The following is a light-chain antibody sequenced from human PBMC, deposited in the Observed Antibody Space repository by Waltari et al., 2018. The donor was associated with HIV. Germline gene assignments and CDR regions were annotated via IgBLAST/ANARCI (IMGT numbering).Light chain of an antibody. CDR3: QQYNDWPRGP. CDR1: QGGSIN. V-gene: IGKV3-15*01. Sequence: EIVLTQSPATLSVSPGERATLSCRTSQGGSINLAWYQQKPGQDPRLLISRASTRTTGIPARFSGSGSGTEFTLTISSLQSEDFAVYYCQQYNDWPRGPFGQGTRLESK. J-gene: IGKJ2*01. CDR2: RAS.